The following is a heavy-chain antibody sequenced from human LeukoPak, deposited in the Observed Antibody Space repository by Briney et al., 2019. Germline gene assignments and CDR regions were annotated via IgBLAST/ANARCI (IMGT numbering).Heavy chain of an antibody. J-gene: IGHJ4*02. Sequence: GGSLRLSCTAPGFPFNAYNIHWIRQSPGRGLEWVSFLRNDETEIHYADFAKGRFTISRDRSKNSVYLQMNSLRPDDTALYYCAKDGGRYRFDFWGQGTMVTVSS. CDR3: AKDGGRYRFDF. CDR1: GFPFNAYN. CDR2: LRNDETEI. V-gene: IGHV3-30*02. D-gene: IGHD3-16*02.